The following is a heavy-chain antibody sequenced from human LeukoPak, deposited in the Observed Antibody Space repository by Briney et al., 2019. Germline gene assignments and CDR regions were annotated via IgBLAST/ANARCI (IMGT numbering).Heavy chain of an antibody. CDR2: IYYSGST. CDR1: RGSVNSGSYY. J-gene: IGHJ4*02. Sequence: SETLSLTCTVSRGSVNSGSYYWNWIRQPPGKGLEWIGYIYYSGSTNYSPSLKSRVTISVDTSKNQFSLKLSSVTAADTAVYYCTRAPGMSTHLDYWGQGTLVTVSS. V-gene: IGHV4-61*01. CDR3: TRAPGMSTHLDY. D-gene: IGHD5/OR15-5a*01.